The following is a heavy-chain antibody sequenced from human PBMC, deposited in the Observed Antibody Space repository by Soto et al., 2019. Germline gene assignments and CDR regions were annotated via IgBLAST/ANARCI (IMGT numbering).Heavy chain of an antibody. CDR1: GGSISSSSYS. Sequence: QLQLQESGPGLVKPSETLSLTCTVSGGSISSSSYSWGWIRQPPGKGLEWIGSIYYSGSTYYNPSLKSRVTISVDTSKHQFSLRLSSVTAADTAVYYWARPKNSGWYGDAFDIWGQWTMVTVSS. CDR2: IYYSGST. CDR3: ARPKNSGWYGDAFDI. V-gene: IGHV4-39*01. D-gene: IGHD6-19*01. J-gene: IGHJ3*02.